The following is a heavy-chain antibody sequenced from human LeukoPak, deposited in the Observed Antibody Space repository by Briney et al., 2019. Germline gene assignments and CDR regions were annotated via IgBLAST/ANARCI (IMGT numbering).Heavy chain of an antibody. CDR2: IYYSGST. Sequence: SETLSLTCTVSGGSISSSSYYWGWIRQPPGKGLEWIGSIYYSGSTYYNPSLKSRVTISVDTSKNHFSLKLSSVTAADTAVYYCARQNARITMIVVASDYWGQGTLVTVSS. CDR3: ARQNARITMIVVASDY. J-gene: IGHJ4*02. CDR1: GGSISSSSYY. D-gene: IGHD3-22*01. V-gene: IGHV4-39*01.